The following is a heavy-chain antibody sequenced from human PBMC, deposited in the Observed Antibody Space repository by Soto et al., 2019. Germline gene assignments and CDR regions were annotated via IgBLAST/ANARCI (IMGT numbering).Heavy chain of an antibody. V-gene: IGHV1-69*02. CDR3: ARGGLSPYGDYEDY. Sequence: QVQLVQSGAEVKKPGSSVKVSCKASGGTFSSYTISWVRQAPGQGLEWMGRIIPILGIANYAQKFQGRVTITADKSMSTAYMELSSLRSEDTAVYYCARGGLSPYGDYEDYWGQGTLVTVSS. CDR2: IIPILGIA. CDR1: GGTFSSYT. D-gene: IGHD4-17*01. J-gene: IGHJ4*02.